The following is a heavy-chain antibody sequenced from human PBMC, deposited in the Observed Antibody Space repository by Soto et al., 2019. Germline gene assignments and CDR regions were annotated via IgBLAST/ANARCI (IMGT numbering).Heavy chain of an antibody. CDR1: GFTFSSHS. J-gene: IGHJ4*02. D-gene: IGHD6-19*01. V-gene: IGHV3-23*01. CDR3: AKGARYSSGPTSFDY. CDR2: ISSGGST. Sequence: GGSLRLSCAASGFTFSSHSINWVRQAPGKGLEWVSYISSGGSTYYVDSVKGRSTISRDNSRNTLFLQMNSLRAEDTAVFYCAKGARYSSGPTSFDYWGQGTLVTVSS.